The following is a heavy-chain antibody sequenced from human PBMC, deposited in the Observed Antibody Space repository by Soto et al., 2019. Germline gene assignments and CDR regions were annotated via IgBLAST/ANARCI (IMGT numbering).Heavy chain of an antibody. J-gene: IGHJ6*02. Sequence: ASVKVSCKSSGGTFSSYSVSWGRRAPGQGLEWMGVIIPPLNTPKYAPKFQDRVTITADASATIAYMEVSSLRSEDTAVYYCARESSSPNYYYYGMDVWGQGTTVTVS. V-gene: IGHV1-69*13. CDR2: IIPPLNTP. CDR1: GGTFSSYS. D-gene: IGHD6-6*01. CDR3: ARESSSPNYYYYGMDV.